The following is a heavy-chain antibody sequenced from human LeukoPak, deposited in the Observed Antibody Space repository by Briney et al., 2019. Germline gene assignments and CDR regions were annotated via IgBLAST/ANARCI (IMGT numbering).Heavy chain of an antibody. CDR2: IIPLFGTA. CDR1: GGNFSSYA. CDR3: ARGFHYDSSGYYYFY. D-gene: IGHD3-22*01. V-gene: IGHV1-69*05. Sequence: ASVKVSCKASGGNFSSYAISWVRQAPGQGLEWMGGIIPLFGTANYAQKFQGRLTITTDESTSTAYMELSSLRSEDTAVYYCARGFHYDSSGYYYFYWGQGTLVTVSS. J-gene: IGHJ4*02.